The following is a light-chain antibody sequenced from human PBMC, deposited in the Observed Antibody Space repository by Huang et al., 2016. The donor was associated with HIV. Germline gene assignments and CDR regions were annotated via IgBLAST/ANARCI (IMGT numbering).Light chain of an antibody. CDR1: QSISSN. CDR3: QKYNNWPRS. Sequence: EIVMTQSPATLSVSPGERVTLSCRASQSISSNLAGYQQKPGQAPRLLIYGASTRVTGIPARFSGSGSGTEFTLTISSLQSEDFAVYYCQKYNNWPRSFGPGTKLEIK. V-gene: IGKV3-15*01. CDR2: GAS. J-gene: IGKJ2*03.